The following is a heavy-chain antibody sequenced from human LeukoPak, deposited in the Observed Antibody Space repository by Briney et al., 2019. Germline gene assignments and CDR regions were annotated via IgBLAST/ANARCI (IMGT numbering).Heavy chain of an antibody. Sequence: GGSLRLSCAASGFIFSDYSMNWVRQAPGKGLEWISYIGISSGNTKYANSVKGRFTISGDNAKNSLYLQMNSLRVEDTAVYYCARDHNYAFDNWGQGTLVTVSS. CDR1: GFIFSDYS. V-gene: IGHV3-48*04. D-gene: IGHD1-1*01. CDR3: ARDHNYAFDN. CDR2: IGISSGNT. J-gene: IGHJ4*02.